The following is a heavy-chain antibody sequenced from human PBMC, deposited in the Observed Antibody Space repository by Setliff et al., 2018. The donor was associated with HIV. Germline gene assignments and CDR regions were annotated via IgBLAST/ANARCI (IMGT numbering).Heavy chain of an antibody. CDR2: MSTSGSS. Sequence: SETLSLTCTVSGGSISSDPYYWGWIRQPPGKGLEWIGSMSTSGSSFYDPSLKSRVTISVDTSKNQFSLKLSSVTAADTAVYYCARDGRDVHYWGQGTLVTVSS. CDR3: ARDGRDVHY. J-gene: IGHJ4*02. V-gene: IGHV4-39*02. CDR1: GGSISSDPYY.